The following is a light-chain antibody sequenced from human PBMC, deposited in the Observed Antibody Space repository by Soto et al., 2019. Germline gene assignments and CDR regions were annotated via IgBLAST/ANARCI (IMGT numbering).Light chain of an antibody. J-gene: IGKJ1*01. CDR3: QQYGSSPKT. Sequence: EIVLTQSPGTLSLSPGERATLSCRASQSVSSSYLAWYQQKSGQAPRLLIYSTSSRATGIPDRFRGSGSGTDFTLTISRLEPEDFAVYYCQQYGSSPKTFGQGTKV. CDR2: STS. V-gene: IGKV3-20*01. CDR1: QSVSSSY.